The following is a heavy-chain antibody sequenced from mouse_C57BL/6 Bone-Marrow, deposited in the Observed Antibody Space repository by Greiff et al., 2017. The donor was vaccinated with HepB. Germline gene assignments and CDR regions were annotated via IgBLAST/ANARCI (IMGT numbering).Heavy chain of an antibody. J-gene: IGHJ3*01. Sequence: EVQLVESGGDLVKPGGSLKLSCAASGFTFSSYGMSWVRQTPDKRLEWVATISSGGSYTYYPDSVKGRFTISRDNAKNTLYLQMSSLKSEDTAMYYCARPYYYGSSPAWFAYWGQGTLVTVSA. CDR3: ARPYYYGSSPAWFAY. CDR1: GFTFSSYG. CDR2: ISSGGSYT. D-gene: IGHD1-1*01. V-gene: IGHV5-6*01.